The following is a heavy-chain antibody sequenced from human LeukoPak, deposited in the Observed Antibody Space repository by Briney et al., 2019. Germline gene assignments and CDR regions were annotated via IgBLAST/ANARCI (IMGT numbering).Heavy chain of an antibody. Sequence: PSETLSLTCAVYGGSFSGYYWSWIRQPPGKGLEWIVEINHSGSTNYNPSLKSRVTISVDTSKNQFSLKLSSVTAADTAVYYCARGRYSSSWYSYYGMDVWGKGTKVTVSS. CDR2: INHSGST. D-gene: IGHD6-13*01. V-gene: IGHV4-34*01. CDR3: ARGRYSSSWYSYYGMDV. J-gene: IGHJ6*04. CDR1: GGSFSGYY.